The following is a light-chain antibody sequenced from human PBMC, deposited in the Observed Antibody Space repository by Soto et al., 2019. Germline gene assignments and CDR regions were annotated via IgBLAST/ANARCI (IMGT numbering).Light chain of an antibody. Sequence: IQMTQSPSSLSASVGDRVTITCRASQSISSYLNWYQQETGRAPQLLIYGATRLQSGVPSRFSGSGSGTDFSLTISSLQPEDFATYYCQQSYSVFWTFGQGTKVEAK. CDR2: GAT. CDR1: QSISSY. V-gene: IGKV1-39*01. CDR3: QQSYSVFWT. J-gene: IGKJ1*01.